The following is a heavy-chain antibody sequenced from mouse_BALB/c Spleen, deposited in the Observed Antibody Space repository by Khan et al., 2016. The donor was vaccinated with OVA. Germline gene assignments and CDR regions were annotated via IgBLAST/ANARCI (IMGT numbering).Heavy chain of an antibody. CDR3: TRRNRYYSAWFAY. CDR1: GYTFTTYP. D-gene: IGHD2-14*01. Sequence: QVQLQQSGTELVKPGASVKMSCKAFGYTFTTYPIEWMKQNHGKSLEWIGNFHPYNDDTKYNEKFKGKAKLTVEKSSCTVYLELSRLTSDDSAVYYCTRRNRYYSAWFAYWGQGTLVTVSA. V-gene: IGHV1-47*01. CDR2: FHPYNDDT. J-gene: IGHJ3*01.